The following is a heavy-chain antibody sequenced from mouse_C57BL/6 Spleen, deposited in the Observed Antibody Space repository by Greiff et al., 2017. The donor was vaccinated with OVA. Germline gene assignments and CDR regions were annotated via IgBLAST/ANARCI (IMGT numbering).Heavy chain of an antibody. CDR2: ISDGGSYT. CDR1: GFTFSSYA. J-gene: IGHJ3*01. Sequence: EVKLMESGGGLVKPGGSLKLSCAASGFTFSSYAMSWVRQTPEKGLEWVATISDGGSYTYYPDNVKGRFTISRDNAKNNLYLQLSHLKAEDTAMYYCASPEGFAYWGQGTLVTVSA. CDR3: ASPEGFAY. V-gene: IGHV5-4*03.